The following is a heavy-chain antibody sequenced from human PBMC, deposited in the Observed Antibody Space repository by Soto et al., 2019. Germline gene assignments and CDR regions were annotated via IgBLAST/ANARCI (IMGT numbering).Heavy chain of an antibody. J-gene: IGHJ4*02. CDR3: SRAGILTTPYYTDY. D-gene: IGHD2-21*01. Sequence: EVQLMESGGGLVQPEGSLRLSCAASGFTFSDYYMDWVRQAPGKGLEWVGRVRNKVNSYTTEYAASVKGRFTVSRDDSRNSLYLQMNSLKTGDTAMYYCSRAGILTTPYYTDYWGLGTLVTVSS. V-gene: IGHV3-72*01. CDR1: GFTFSDYY. CDR2: VRNKVNSYTT.